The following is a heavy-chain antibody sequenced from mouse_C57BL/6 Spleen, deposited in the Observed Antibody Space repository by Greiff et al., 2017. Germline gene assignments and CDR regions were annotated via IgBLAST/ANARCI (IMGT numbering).Heavy chain of an antibody. D-gene: IGHD2-1*01. V-gene: IGHV1-55*01. CDR2: IYPGSGST. CDR1: GYTFTSYW. Sequence: VQLQQPGAELVKPGASVKMSCKASGYTFTSYWINWVKQRPGQGLEWIGDIYPGSGSTNYNEKFKSKATLTVDTSSSTAYMQLSSLTSEDSAVYYCANGNLYYAMDYWGQGTSVTVSS. CDR3: ANGNLYYAMDY. J-gene: IGHJ4*01.